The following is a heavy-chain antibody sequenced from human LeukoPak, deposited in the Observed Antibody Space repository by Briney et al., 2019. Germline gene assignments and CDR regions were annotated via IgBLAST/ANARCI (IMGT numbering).Heavy chain of an antibody. CDR3: ATTISGYDYQNWFDP. V-gene: IGHV3-48*03. CDR1: GSTFSTFE. D-gene: IGHD5-12*01. J-gene: IGHJ5*02. Sequence: PGGSLRLSCAVSGSTFSTFEMNWVRQAPGKGLEWVSYINSGHVAQYADSVKGRFTISRDNARKSLYLQMNTLRVEDTAVYYCATTISGYDYQNWFDPWGRGTLVTVS. CDR2: INSGHVA.